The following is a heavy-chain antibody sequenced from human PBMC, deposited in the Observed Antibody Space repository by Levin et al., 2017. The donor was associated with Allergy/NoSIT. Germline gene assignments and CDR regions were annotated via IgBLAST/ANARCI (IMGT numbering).Heavy chain of an antibody. CDR1: GGSISSGDYY. CDR3: ARETKEGGIRVFDY. J-gene: IGHJ4*02. V-gene: IGHV4-30-4*01. D-gene: IGHD1-14*01. CDR2: IYYSGST. Sequence: RSQTLSLTCTVSGGSISSGDYYWSWIRQPPGKGLEWIGYIYYSGSTYYNPSLKSRVTISVDTSKNQFSLKLSSVTAADTAVYYCARETKEGGIRVFDYWGQGTLVTVSS.